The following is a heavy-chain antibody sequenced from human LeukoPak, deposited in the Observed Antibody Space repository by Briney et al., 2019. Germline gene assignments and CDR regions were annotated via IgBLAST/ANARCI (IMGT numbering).Heavy chain of an antibody. V-gene: IGHV3-30*18. D-gene: IGHD3-10*01. J-gene: IGHJ4*02. Sequence: GGSLRLSCAASGFTFSNFGMHWVRQAPGKGLEWMAVISYDGKVTHYADSVKGRFTISRDNSKNTLYLLMTSLRGEDTALYYCAKERDYRVSTSCDYWGQGTQVTVSS. CDR3: AKERDYRVSTSCDY. CDR2: ISYDGKVT. CDR1: GFTFSNFG.